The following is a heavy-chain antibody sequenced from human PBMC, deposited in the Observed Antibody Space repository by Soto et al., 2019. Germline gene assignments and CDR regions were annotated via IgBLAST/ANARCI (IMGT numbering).Heavy chain of an antibody. V-gene: IGHV4-4*07. Sequence: QVQLQESGPGLVKPSETLSLTCTVSGGSINFYYWSWIRQPAGKGLEWIGRIYTSWSSNDNPSLKSRVTMSVHTSKTQLSLKLRSVTAADSAIYYCTRDRSEGSGRYFWVDSWGQGILVTVSS. CDR2: IYTSWSS. CDR3: TRDRSEGSGRYFWVDS. J-gene: IGHJ4*02. D-gene: IGHD1-26*01. CDR1: GGSINFYY.